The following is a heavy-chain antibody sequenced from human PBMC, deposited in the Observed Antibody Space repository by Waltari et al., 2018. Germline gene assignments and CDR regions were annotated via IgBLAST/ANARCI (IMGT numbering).Heavy chain of an antibody. V-gene: IGHV3-23*01. D-gene: IGHD6-19*01. Sequence: EVQLLESGGGLVQPGGSLRLSCAASGFTFRSYAMSWVRQAPGKGLEWVSAISGRGGSTYYADSVKGRFTISRDNSKNTLYLQMNSLRAEDTAVYYCAKAPRSIAVAGTGYDYWGQGTLVTVSS. CDR2: ISGRGGST. CDR1: GFTFRSYA. J-gene: IGHJ4*02. CDR3: AKAPRSIAVAGTGYDY.